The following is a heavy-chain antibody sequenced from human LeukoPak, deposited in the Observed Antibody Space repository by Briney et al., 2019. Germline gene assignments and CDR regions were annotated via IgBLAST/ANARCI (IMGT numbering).Heavy chain of an antibody. V-gene: IGHV4-30-2*01. CDR2: IYHSGST. CDR3: ARADYKDYYYYYMDV. CDR1: GGSISSGGYY. J-gene: IGHJ6*03. Sequence: SETLSLTCTVSGGSISSGGYYWSRIRQPPGKGLEWIGYIYHSGSTYYNPSLKSRVTISVDRSKNQFSLKLSSVTAADTAVYYCARADYKDYYYYYMDVWGKGTTVTVS. D-gene: IGHD4-11*01.